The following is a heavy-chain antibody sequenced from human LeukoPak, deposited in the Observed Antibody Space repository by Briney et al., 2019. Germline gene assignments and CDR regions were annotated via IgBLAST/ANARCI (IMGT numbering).Heavy chain of an antibody. D-gene: IGHD3-10*01. J-gene: IGHJ4*02. Sequence: GESLKISCNGSGYSFSGYWIGWGRQMPGKGREWMGIIYPGDSNTIYSPSFQGQVSISDDKSISTASLQWSSLKASDTAIYYCVRTYGSGKGDFDYWGQGTLDTVSS. CDR2: IYPGDSNT. V-gene: IGHV5-51*01. CDR1: GYSFSGYW. CDR3: VRTYGSGKGDFDY.